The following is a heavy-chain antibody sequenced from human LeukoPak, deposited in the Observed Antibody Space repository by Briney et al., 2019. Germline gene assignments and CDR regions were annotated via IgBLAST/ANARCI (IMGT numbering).Heavy chain of an antibody. CDR3: ARDSSWFRKAVDDY. D-gene: IGHD6-13*01. CDR2: ISSSSSTI. CDR1: GFTFSSYS. V-gene: IGHV3-48*04. Sequence: GGSLRLSCAASGFTFSSYSMNWVRQAPGKGLEWVSYISSSSSTIYYADSVKGRFTISRDNAKNSLYLQMNSLRAEDTAVYYCARDSSWFRKAVDDYWGQGTLVTVSS. J-gene: IGHJ4*02.